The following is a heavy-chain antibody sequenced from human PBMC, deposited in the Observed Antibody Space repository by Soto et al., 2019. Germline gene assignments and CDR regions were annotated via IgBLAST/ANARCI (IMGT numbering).Heavy chain of an antibody. V-gene: IGHV1-69*13. CDR2: IIPIFGTA. J-gene: IGHJ4*02. Sequence: GASVKVSCKASGGTFSSYAISWVRQAPGQGLEWMGGIIPIFGTANYAQKFQGRVTITADESTSTAYMELSGLRSEDTAVYYCARDEGRDGYNYYFDYWGQGTLVTVSS. D-gene: IGHD5-12*01. CDR1: GGTFSSYA. CDR3: ARDEGRDGYNYYFDY.